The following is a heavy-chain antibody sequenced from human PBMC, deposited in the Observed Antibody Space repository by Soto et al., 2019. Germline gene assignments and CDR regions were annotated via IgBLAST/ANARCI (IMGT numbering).Heavy chain of an antibody. CDR1: GFTFSNYA. D-gene: IGHD6-13*01. J-gene: IGHJ4*02. Sequence: EVQLLESGGGLVQPGGSLRLSCAASGFTFSNYAVTWVRQAPGKGLEWVSTISGSGGSTYYADSVKGRFTISRDNSKNTLYRQMNSLRAEDTAVYYCAKDQGSSWYEIVYWGQGTLVTVSS. CDR3: AKDQGSSWYEIVY. CDR2: ISGSGGST. V-gene: IGHV3-23*01.